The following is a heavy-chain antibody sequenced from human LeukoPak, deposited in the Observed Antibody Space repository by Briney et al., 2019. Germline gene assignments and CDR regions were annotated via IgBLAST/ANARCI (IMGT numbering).Heavy chain of an antibody. CDR2: ISGSGGST. J-gene: IGHJ6*02. D-gene: IGHD2-2*02. CDR1: GFTFSSYA. V-gene: IGHV3-23*01. CDR3: AKFDCSSTSCYSADYHYYGMDV. Sequence: GGSLRLSCAASGFTFSSYAMSWVRQAPGKGPEWVSAISGSGGSTYYADSVKGRFTISRDNSKNTLYLQMNSLRAEDTAVYYCAKFDCSSTSCYSADYHYYGMDVWGQGTTVTVSS.